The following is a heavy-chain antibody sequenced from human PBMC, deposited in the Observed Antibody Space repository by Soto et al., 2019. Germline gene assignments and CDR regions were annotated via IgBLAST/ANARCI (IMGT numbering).Heavy chain of an antibody. CDR3: ARAPLGVVPAAIDWFDP. CDR1: GGSISSGDYY. CDR2: IYYSGST. J-gene: IGHJ5*02. V-gene: IGHV4-30-4*01. D-gene: IGHD2-2*02. Sequence: QVQLQESGPGLVKPSQTLSLTCTVSGGSISSGDYYWSWIRQPPGKGLEWIGYIYYSGSTYYNPSLKSRVTISVDTSKNQFSRKLSSVTAADTAVYYCARAPLGVVPAAIDWFDPWGQGTLVTVSS.